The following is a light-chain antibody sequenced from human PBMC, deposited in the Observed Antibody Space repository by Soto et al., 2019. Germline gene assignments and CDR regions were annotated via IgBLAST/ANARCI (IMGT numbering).Light chain of an antibody. V-gene: IGKV1-39*01. CDR1: QSINDF. CDR2: AAS. Sequence: DIQMTQSPSSLSASVGDRVTLACRANQSINDFLNWYQQRPGKAPKLLVFAASNLRSGVPSRFSGSGSGTEFSLIISSLQPDDFATYYCQQSHSIPQTFGQGTKLDIK. CDR3: QQSHSIPQT. J-gene: IGKJ2*01.